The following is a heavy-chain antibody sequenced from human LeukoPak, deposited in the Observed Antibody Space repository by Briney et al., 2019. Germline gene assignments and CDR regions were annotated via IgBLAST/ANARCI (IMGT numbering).Heavy chain of an antibody. Sequence: SETLSLTCTVSGGSISSSSYYWGWIRQPPGKGLEWIGSIYYSGSTYYNPSLKSRVTISVDTSKNQFSLKLSSVTAADTAVYYCASGTIFGVVIIPVVPFFDYWGQGTLVTVSS. D-gene: IGHD3-3*01. V-gene: IGHV4-39*07. CDR1: GGSISSSSYY. J-gene: IGHJ4*02. CDR3: ASGTIFGVVIIPVVPFFDY. CDR2: IYYSGST.